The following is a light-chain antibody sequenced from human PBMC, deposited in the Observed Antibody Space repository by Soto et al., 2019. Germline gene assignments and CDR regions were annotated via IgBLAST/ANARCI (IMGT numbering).Light chain of an antibody. V-gene: IGKV3-20*01. Sequence: EIVLTQSPGTLSLSPGERATLSCRASQSVNNNYLAWYQQKRGQAPRLLVYGASTRASGIPDRFSGSGSGTDFTLTISRLEPEDFAVYYCQQYVSSLTFGGGTKVEIK. CDR2: GAS. CDR3: QQYVSSLT. J-gene: IGKJ4*01. CDR1: QSVNNNY.